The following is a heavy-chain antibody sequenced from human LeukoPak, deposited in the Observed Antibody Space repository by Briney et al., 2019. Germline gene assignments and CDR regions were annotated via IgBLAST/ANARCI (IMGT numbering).Heavy chain of an antibody. V-gene: IGHV4-30-2*01. D-gene: IGHD7-27*01. Sequence: SQTLSLTCAVSGGSISSGSYSWSWIRQPPGKGLEWIGYTYPRGSTYYNPSLKSRVILSLDKSANQFSLNLSSVTAADTAVYYCARFSPRAMGNYLDFWGQGTLVTVSS. J-gene: IGHJ4*02. CDR2: TYPRGST. CDR3: ARFSPRAMGNYLDF. CDR1: GGSISSGSYS.